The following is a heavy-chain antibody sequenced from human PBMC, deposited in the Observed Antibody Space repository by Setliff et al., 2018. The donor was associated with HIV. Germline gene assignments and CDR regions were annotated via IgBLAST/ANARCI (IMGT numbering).Heavy chain of an antibody. CDR3: ARDLSYGYDISSDTFDY. Sequence: GGSLRLSCAASGFTFSSYEMNWVRQAPGKGLEWVSYISSSGSTTYYADSVKGRFTISRDNANNTLYLQMNSLRAEDTAVYYCARDLSYGYDISSDTFDYWGQGTLVTVSS. D-gene: IGHD3-22*01. J-gene: IGHJ4*02. CDR2: ISSSGSTT. V-gene: IGHV3-48*03. CDR1: GFTFSSYE.